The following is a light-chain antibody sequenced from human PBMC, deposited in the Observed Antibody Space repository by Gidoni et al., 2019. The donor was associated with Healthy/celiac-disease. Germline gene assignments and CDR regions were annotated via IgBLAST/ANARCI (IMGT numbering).Light chain of an antibody. Sequence: EIVMTQSPATLSVSPGERATLSCRASQSVSSNLAWYQQKPGQAPRLLIYGASTRATGIPARFSGSGSGTEFTLTISSLQSEDFAVYYCQQYNNWQWTFGQXTKVEIK. V-gene: IGKV3-15*01. CDR2: GAS. CDR1: QSVSSN. CDR3: QQYNNWQWT. J-gene: IGKJ1*01.